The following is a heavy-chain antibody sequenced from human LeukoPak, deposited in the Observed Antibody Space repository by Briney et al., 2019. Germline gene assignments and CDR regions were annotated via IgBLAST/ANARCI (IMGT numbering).Heavy chain of an antibody. V-gene: IGHV1-24*01. Sequence: ASVKVSCKVSGYTLTELSMHWVRQAPGKGLEWMGGFDPEDGETIYAQKFQGRVTMTEDTSTDTAYMELSSLRSEDTAVYYCATTPLNWGSHGGDYWGQGTLVTVSS. CDR1: GYTLTELS. J-gene: IGHJ4*02. CDR2: FDPEDGET. D-gene: IGHD7-27*01. CDR3: ATTPLNWGSHGGDY.